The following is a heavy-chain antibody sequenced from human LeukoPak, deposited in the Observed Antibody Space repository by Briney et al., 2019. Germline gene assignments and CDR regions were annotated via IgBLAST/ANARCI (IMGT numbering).Heavy chain of an antibody. V-gene: IGHV4-34*01. CDR2: INHSGST. Sequence: SETLSLTCAVYGGSFSGYYWSWIRQPPGKGLEWIGEINHSGSTNYNPSLKSRVTISVDTSKNQFSLKLSSVTAADTAVYYCARGVRYFDWLLVAARMIHYMDVWGKGTTVTVSS. J-gene: IGHJ6*03. CDR3: ARGVRYFDWLLVAARMIHYMDV. D-gene: IGHD3-9*01. CDR1: GGSFSGYY.